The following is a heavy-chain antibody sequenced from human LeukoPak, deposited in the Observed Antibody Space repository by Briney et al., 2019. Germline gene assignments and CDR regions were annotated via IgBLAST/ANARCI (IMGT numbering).Heavy chain of an antibody. Sequence: GGSLRLSCAASGFTFRSHWMHWVRQAPGKGLVWVSRINSDGSYTNYADSVKGRFTISRDNSKNTLYLQMNSLRAEDTAVYYCAKPYYDSSGYYPWGQGTLVTVSS. CDR2: INSDGSYT. V-gene: IGHV3-74*01. J-gene: IGHJ5*02. CDR3: AKPYYDSSGYYP. D-gene: IGHD3-22*01. CDR1: GFTFRSHW.